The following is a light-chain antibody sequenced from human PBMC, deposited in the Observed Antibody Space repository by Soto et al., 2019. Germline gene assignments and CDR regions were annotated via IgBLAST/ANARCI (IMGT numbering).Light chain of an antibody. J-gene: IGKJ5*01. V-gene: IGKV3-11*01. Sequence: EIVMTQSPATLSVSPGEDVTVSCRASQSVPSRIAWYQQKPGQAPRLLIYDAYNRATGIPPRFSGSGSGTDFTLTISSLEPEDSAVYYCQQRHMWPITFGQGTRLEIK. CDR3: QQRHMWPIT. CDR1: QSVPSR. CDR2: DAY.